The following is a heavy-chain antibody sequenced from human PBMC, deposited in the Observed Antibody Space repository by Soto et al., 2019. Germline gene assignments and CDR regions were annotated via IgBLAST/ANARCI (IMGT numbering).Heavy chain of an antibody. J-gene: IGHJ5*02. D-gene: IGHD7-27*01. CDR3: AREATGGWFDP. CDR2: IYYSGST. V-gene: IGHV4-59*01. CDR1: GGSTSSYY. Sequence: PSETLSLTCTVSGGSTSSYYWSWIRQPPGKGLEWIGYIYYSGSTNYNPSLKSRVTISVDTSKNQFSLKLSSVTAADTAVYYCAREATGGWFDPWGQGTLVTVS.